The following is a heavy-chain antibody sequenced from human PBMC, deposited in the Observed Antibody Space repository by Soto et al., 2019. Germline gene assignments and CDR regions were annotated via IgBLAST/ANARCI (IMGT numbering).Heavy chain of an antibody. CDR1: GGSISSYY. J-gene: IGHJ5*02. D-gene: IGHD3-10*01. V-gene: IGHV4-4*07. Sequence: SETLSLTCTVSGGSISSYYWSWIRQPAGKGMEWIGRIYTSGSTNYNPSLKSRVTMSVDTSKNQFSLKLSSVTAADTAVYYCARGYGSGSYYHNWFDPWGHGTLVTVS. CDR3: ARGYGSGSYYHNWFDP. CDR2: IYTSGST.